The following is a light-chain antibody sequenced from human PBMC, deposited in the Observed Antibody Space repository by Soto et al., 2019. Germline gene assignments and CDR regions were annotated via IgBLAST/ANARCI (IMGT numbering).Light chain of an antibody. CDR2: SAS. J-gene: IGKJ5*01. CDR1: QNINSD. CDR3: QQSDRIPIT. V-gene: IGKV1-39*01. Sequence: DIQMTQSPSSLSASVGDRVTITCRASQNINSDLNWYQQKPGKAPKLLIYSASSLRSGVPSRFSGSGSGTDFNRNIGTLQPEDFATYYCQQSDRIPITFGRGTRLEIK.